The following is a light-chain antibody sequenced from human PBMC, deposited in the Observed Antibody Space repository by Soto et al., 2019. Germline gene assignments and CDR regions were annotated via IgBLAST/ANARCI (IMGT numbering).Light chain of an antibody. CDR2: GAS. V-gene: IGKV3-20*01. CDR1: QSVSSSY. Sequence: EIVLTHSPGTLSLSPGERATLSWRASQSVSSSYLAWYQQKPGQAPRLLIYGASSRATGIPDRFSGSGSGTDFTLTISRLEPEDFAVYYCQQYGSSPVTFGQGTKVDIK. J-gene: IGKJ1*01. CDR3: QQYGSSPVT.